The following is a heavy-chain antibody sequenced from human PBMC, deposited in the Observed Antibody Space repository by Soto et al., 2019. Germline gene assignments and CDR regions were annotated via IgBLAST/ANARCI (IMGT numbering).Heavy chain of an antibody. CDR2: FKSKADGGTA. J-gene: IGHJ4*02. CDR1: GFTFTNAW. V-gene: IGHV3-15*01. D-gene: IGHD3-10*01. CDR3: TTSFPTDFLWSGQLSIDY. Sequence: GGSLRLSCAASGFTFTNAWMIWVRQAPGKGLEWVGRFKSKADGGTADDAAPGKGRFTISSDESKNTVSLQMKSLKTENTAVYYCTTSFPTDFLWSGQLSIDYWGQGTLVTVSS.